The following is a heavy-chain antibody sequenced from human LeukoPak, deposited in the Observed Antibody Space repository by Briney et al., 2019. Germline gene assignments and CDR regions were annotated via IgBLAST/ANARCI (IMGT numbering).Heavy chain of an antibody. J-gene: IGHJ4*02. CDR3: AKDQRAYGDYVPFDY. Sequence: GGSLRLSCAASGFTFSSYAMSWVRQAPGKGLEWVSAISGSGGSTYYADSVKGRFTTSRDNYKNTLYLQMNSLRAEDTAVYYCAKDQRAYGDYVPFDYWGQGTLVTVSS. CDR1: GFTFSSYA. CDR2: ISGSGGST. V-gene: IGHV3-23*01. D-gene: IGHD4-17*01.